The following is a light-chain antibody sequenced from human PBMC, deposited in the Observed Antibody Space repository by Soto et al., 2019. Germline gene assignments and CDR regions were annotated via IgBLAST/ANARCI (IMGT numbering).Light chain of an antibody. CDR3: QHYNDWPAYT. V-gene: IGKV3-15*01. J-gene: IGKJ2*01. CDR2: GAS. Sequence: EIVMTQSPATLSVSPGERATLSCRASQSVSTNLAWYQHTPGQAPRLLIYGASTRATGIPVRFSGSGSGTEFTLTISSLQSEDFAIYYCQHYNDWPAYTFGQGTKLEIK. CDR1: QSVSTN.